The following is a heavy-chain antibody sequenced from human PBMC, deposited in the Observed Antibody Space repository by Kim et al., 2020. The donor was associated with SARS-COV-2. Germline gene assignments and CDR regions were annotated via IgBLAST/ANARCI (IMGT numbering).Heavy chain of an antibody. V-gene: IGHV3-64D*09. CDR3: VKYVMATYDY. Sequence: STYYADSVKGRFTISRDNSKNTLYLQMSSLRAEDTAVYYCVKYVMATYDYWGQGTLVTVSS. D-gene: IGHD5-12*01. CDR2: ST. J-gene: IGHJ4*02.